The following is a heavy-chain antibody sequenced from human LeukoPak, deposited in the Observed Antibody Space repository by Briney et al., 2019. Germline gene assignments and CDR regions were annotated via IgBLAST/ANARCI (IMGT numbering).Heavy chain of an antibody. V-gene: IGHV4-59*02. Sequence: SETLSLTCTVSGDSVSNYYWTWIRQPPGKGLEWVGYIYYSGSTNYNPSLKSRVTISVDTSKNQFSLKLSSVTAADTAVYYCARAIRSSGWDDYWGQGTLVTVSS. CDR3: ARAIRSSGWDDY. J-gene: IGHJ4*02. CDR1: GDSVSNYY. D-gene: IGHD6-19*01. CDR2: IYYSGST.